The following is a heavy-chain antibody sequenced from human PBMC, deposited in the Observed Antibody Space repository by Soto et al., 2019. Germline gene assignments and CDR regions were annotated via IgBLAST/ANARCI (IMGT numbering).Heavy chain of an antibody. CDR2: ISYDGSNT. CDR3: ARDLGAYSSSGRYYYGMDV. CDR1: GFTFSSYA. V-gene: IGHV3-30-3*01. Sequence: LRLSCAASGFTFSSYAMHWVRQAPGKGLEWVAVISYDGSNTYYADSVKGRFTISRDNSKNTLYLQMNSLRAEDTAVYYCARDLGAYSSSGRYYYGMDVWGQGTTVTV. D-gene: IGHD6-13*01. J-gene: IGHJ6*02.